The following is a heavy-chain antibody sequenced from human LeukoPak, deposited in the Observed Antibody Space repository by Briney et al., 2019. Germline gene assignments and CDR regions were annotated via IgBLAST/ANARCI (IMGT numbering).Heavy chain of an antibody. V-gene: IGHV4-59*01. Sequence: PSETLSLTCAVYGGSFSAYYWSWIRQPPGKGLEWIGYIYYSGSTNYNPSLKSRVTISVDTSKNQFSLKLSSVTAADTAVYYCARAEIAARRRRDAFDIWGQGTMVTVSS. J-gene: IGHJ3*02. CDR3: ARAEIAARRRRDAFDI. CDR2: IYYSGST. D-gene: IGHD6-6*01. CDR1: GGSFSAYY.